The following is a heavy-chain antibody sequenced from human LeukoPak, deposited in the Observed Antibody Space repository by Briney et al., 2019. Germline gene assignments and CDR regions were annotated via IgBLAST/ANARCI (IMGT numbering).Heavy chain of an antibody. CDR2: IYYSGST. V-gene: IGHV4-31*03. J-gene: IGHJ4*02. CDR1: GGSISSGGYY. D-gene: IGHD4-23*01. Sequence: PSQTLSLTYTVSGGSISSGGYYWSWIRQHPGKGLEWIGYIYYSGSTYYNPSLKSRVTISVDTSKNQFSLKLSSVTAADTAVYYCARDFNYGGTFDYWGQGTLVTVSS. CDR3: ARDFNYGGTFDY.